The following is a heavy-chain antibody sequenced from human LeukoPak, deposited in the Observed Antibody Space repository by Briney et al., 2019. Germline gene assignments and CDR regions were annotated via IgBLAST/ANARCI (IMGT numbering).Heavy chain of an antibody. CDR1: GYTFTSYG. CDR3: ARASLAIELTTVTSPPDY. V-gene: IGHV1-18*01. J-gene: IGHJ4*02. D-gene: IGHD4-17*01. CDR2: ISAYNGNT. Sequence: ASVKVSCKASGYTFTSYGISWVRQAPGQGLEWMGWISAYNGNTNYARKLQGRVTMTTDTSTSTAYMELRSLRSDDTAVYYCARASLAIELTTVTSPPDYWGQGTLVTVSS.